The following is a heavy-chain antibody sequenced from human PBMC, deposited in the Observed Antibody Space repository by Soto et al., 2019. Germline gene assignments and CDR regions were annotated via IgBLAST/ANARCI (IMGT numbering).Heavy chain of an antibody. Sequence: SETLSLTCTVSGGSISTGGYYWSWIRQYPGKGLEWLGYIDGSGYTFYNPSLQSRLTLSMDTSKNQFSLKLSSATAADTAVYYCARIMGGTIHFDYWGQGTPVTVSS. CDR1: GGSISTGGYY. J-gene: IGHJ4*02. CDR2: IDGSGYT. V-gene: IGHV4-31*03. CDR3: ARIMGGTIHFDY. D-gene: IGHD1-1*01.